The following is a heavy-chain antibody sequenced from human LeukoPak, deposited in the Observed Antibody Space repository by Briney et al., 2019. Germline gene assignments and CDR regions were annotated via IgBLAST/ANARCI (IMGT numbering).Heavy chain of an antibody. CDR3: ASEGQLRFLEWALDY. Sequence: PGGSLRLSCAASGFSFNNCSMNWVRQAPGKGLEWVSYIDSSSSTVYYADSVKGRFTMSRDNAKKSVYLQMNSLRAEDTAVYYCASEGQLRFLEWALDYWGQGTLVTVSS. CDR2: IDSSSSTV. CDR1: GFSFNNCS. J-gene: IGHJ4*02. V-gene: IGHV3-48*01. D-gene: IGHD3-3*01.